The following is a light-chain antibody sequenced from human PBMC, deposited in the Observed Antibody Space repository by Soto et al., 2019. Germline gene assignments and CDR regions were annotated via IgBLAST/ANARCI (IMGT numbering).Light chain of an antibody. V-gene: IGKV1-5*01. Sequence: DIQMTQPPSTLSASVGDRVTISCPASQSISTWLAWYQQKPGKAPKFLIYDGTSLESGVPSRFSGSGSGTEFTLTISGLQPDDFATYYCQQYNSYPGTCGQGTKVDIK. CDR2: DGT. CDR3: QQYNSYPGT. J-gene: IGKJ1*01. CDR1: QSISTW.